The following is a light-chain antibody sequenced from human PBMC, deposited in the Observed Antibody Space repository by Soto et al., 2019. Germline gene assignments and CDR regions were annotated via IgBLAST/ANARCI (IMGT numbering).Light chain of an antibody. V-gene: IGLV2-14*03. CDR1: SSDVGGNNF. Sequence: QSALTQPASVSGFAGQSITISCTGTSSDVGGNNFVSWYQLHPDKAPKLIIYAVTNLPSGVSNRFSGSKSGSTTSLTISGLQTEDEADYYCCSYTTISTLVFGTGTKVTVL. J-gene: IGLJ1*01. CDR2: AVT. CDR3: CSYTTISTLV.